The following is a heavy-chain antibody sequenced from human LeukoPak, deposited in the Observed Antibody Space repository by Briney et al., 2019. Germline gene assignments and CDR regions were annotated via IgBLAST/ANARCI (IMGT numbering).Heavy chain of an antibody. CDR1: GFTFSSYA. J-gene: IGHJ6*03. CDR3: AKDLFKYRGLGPTTRHYYYYMDV. Sequence: QAGGSLRLSCAASGFTFSSYAMSWVRQAPGKGLEWVSAISGSGGSTYYADSVKGRFTISRDNSKNTLYLQMNSLRAEDTAVYYCAKDLFKYRGLGPTTRHYYYYMDVWGKGTTVTVSS. CDR2: ISGSGGST. D-gene: IGHD1-26*01. V-gene: IGHV3-23*01.